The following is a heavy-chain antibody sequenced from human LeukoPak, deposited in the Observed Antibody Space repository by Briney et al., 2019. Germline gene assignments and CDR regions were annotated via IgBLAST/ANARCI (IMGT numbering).Heavy chain of an antibody. CDR2: IHPGNSEK. D-gene: IGHD3-22*01. J-gene: IGHJ3*02. Sequence: GESLTISCKGSGYSFGSFWINWVRQMPGKGLEWMGIIHPGNSEKTYSPSFQGQVIMSVDKSINTAYLQWSSLKASDTAMYYCARPLYYDSSGHGAFHIWGQGTMVTVSS. CDR1: GYSFGSFW. V-gene: IGHV5-51*01. CDR3: ARPLYYDSSGHGAFHI.